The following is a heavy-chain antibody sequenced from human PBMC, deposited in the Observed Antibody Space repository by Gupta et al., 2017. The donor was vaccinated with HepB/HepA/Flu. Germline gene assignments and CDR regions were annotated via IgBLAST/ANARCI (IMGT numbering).Heavy chain of an antibody. Sequence: EVQLVESGGGLVQPGGSLRLSCAASGFTFSSYWMSWVRQAPGKGLEWVAKIKQDGREKYDVDSVKGRFTISRDNAKNSLYMKMKRLRAEDTAVYDGARVQYGYFDYGGQGTMVTVYS. V-gene: IGHV3-7*01. J-gene: IGHJ4*02. CDR3: ARVQYGYFDY. CDR2: IKQDGREK. D-gene: IGHD4-11*01. CDR1: GFTFSSYW.